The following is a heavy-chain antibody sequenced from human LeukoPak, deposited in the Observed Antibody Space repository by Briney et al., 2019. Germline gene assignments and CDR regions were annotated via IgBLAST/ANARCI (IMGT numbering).Heavy chain of an antibody. V-gene: IGHV1-8*03. CDR1: GYTPTNYD. CDR3: ARGRRGRQTVVVIPDAFDL. J-gene: IGHJ3*01. D-gene: IGHD3-22*01. CDR2: INPNSGET. Sequence: ASVTVSCKTSGYTPTNYDINWVRQAPGQGLEWMGWINPNSGETVYAQKFQGRVTITRNTSIGTAYVELSGLRSDDTAVYYCARGRRGRQTVVVIPDAFDLWGQGTMVTVSS.